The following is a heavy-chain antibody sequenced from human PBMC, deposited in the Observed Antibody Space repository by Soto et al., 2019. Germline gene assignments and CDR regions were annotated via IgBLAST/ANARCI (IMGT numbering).Heavy chain of an antibody. J-gene: IGHJ6*03. CDR1: GFTFSSYW. V-gene: IGHV3-7*01. D-gene: IGHD6-13*01. CDR3: ARDGPAGIFPPEDYMDV. CDR2: IKQDGSEK. Sequence: GGSLRLSCAASGFTFSSYWMSWVRQAPGKGLEWVANIKQDGSEKYYVDSVKGRFTISRDNAKNSLYLQMNSLRAEDTAVYYCARDGPAGIFPPEDYMDVWGKGTTVTVSS.